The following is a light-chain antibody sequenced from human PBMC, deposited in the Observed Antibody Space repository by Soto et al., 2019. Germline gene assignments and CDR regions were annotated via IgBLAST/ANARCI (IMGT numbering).Light chain of an antibody. Sequence: QSVLTQPASVSGSPGQSITISCTGTSSDVGGYNYVSWYQQHPGKAPKLMIYDVSNRPSGVSNRFSGSKSGNTASLTISGLQAEDVSDYYCNSYTLSSFPAVFATDTNVTVL. CDR3: NSYTLSSFPAV. CDR2: DVS. CDR1: SSDVGGYNY. V-gene: IGLV2-14*01. J-gene: IGLJ1*01.